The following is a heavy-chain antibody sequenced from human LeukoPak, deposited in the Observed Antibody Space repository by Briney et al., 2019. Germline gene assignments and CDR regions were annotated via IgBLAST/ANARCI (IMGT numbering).Heavy chain of an antibody. CDR1: GGSMSSNY. V-gene: IGHV4-59*08. Sequence: SETLSLTCTVSGGSMSSNYWSWIRQPPGKGLEWIGYIYNSGTIYYSGSTNYNPSLLSRVTISVDTSKNQFSLKLRSVAAADTAVYYCARPFSGSYSDAFDLWGQGTMVTVSS. J-gene: IGHJ3*01. CDR3: ARPFSGSYSDAFDL. CDR2: IYNSGTIYYSGST. D-gene: IGHD1-26*01.